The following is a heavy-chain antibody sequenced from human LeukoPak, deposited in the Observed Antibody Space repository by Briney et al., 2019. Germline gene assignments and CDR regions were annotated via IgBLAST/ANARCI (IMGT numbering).Heavy chain of an antibody. D-gene: IGHD2/OR15-2a*01. Sequence: QPGGSLRLSCAASGFTFSSYEMNWVRQAPGKGLEWVSYISSSGSTIYYADSVKGRFTISRDNAKNSLYLQMNSLRAEDTAVYYCARDHDYFGAFDIWGQGTMVTVSS. J-gene: IGHJ3*02. V-gene: IGHV3-48*03. CDR3: ARDHDYFGAFDI. CDR1: GFTFSSYE. CDR2: ISSSGSTI.